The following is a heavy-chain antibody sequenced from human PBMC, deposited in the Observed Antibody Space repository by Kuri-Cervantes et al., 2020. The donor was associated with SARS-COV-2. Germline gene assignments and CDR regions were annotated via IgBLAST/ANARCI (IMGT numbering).Heavy chain of an antibody. D-gene: IGHD6-6*01. CDR2: ISWNSGSI. CDR3: AKGGTSSSSLYFQH. J-gene: IGHJ1*01. CDR1: GFTFDDYA. V-gene: IGHV3-9*03. Sequence: LSLTCAASGFTFDDYAMHWVRQAPGKGLEWVSGISWNSGSIGYADSVKGRFTISRDNAKNSLYLQMNSLRAEDMALYYCAKGGTSSSSLYFQHWGQSTLVTVSS.